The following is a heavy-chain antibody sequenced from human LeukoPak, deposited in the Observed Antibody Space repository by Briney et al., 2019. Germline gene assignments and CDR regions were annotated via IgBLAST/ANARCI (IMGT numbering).Heavy chain of an antibody. J-gene: IGHJ6*02. Sequence: ASVKVSCKASGYTFTGYYMHWVRQAPGQGLEWMGWINPNSGGTNYAQKFQGRVTMTRDTSISTAYMELSRLRSDDTAVYYCARVWMSYYYYGMDVSGQGTTVTVSS. CDR1: GYTFTGYY. CDR2: INPNSGGT. CDR3: ARVWMSYYYYGMDV. V-gene: IGHV1-2*02. D-gene: IGHD5-12*01.